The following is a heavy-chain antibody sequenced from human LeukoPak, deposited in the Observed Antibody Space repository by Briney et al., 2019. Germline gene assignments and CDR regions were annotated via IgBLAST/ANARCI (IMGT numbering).Heavy chain of an antibody. CDR3: ARDHRTGVVPAAINYYYYGMDV. D-gene: IGHD2-2*01. V-gene: IGHV7-4-1*02. J-gene: IGHJ6*02. CDR2: INTNTGNP. Sequence: ASVKVSCKASGYTFTSSALNWVRQAPGQGLEWMGWINTNTGNPTYAQGFTGRFVFSLDTSVSTAYLQISSLKGEDTAVYYCARDHRTGVVPAAINYYYYGMDVWGQGTTVTVSS. CDR1: GYTFTSSA.